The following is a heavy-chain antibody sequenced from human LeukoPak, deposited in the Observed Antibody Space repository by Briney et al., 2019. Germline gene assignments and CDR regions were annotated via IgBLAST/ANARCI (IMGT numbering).Heavy chain of an antibody. Sequence: PGGSLRLSCAASGFTFSNAWMSWVRLAPGKGLEWVGRIKSKTEGGTTDYGAPGKGRFTISRDDSKTTLYLQMNSLKTEDTAVYYCTTLHAVPITDYWRQGTLVTVSS. CDR1: GFTFSNAW. J-gene: IGHJ4*02. D-gene: IGHD2-8*01. CDR3: TTLHAVPITDY. CDR2: IKSKTEGGTT. V-gene: IGHV3-15*01.